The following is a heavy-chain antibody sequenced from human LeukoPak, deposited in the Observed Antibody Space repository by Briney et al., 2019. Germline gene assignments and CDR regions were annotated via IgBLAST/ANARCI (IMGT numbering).Heavy chain of an antibody. V-gene: IGHV3-23*01. J-gene: IGHJ4*02. D-gene: IGHD6-19*01. CDR2: ISESGGTT. CDR1: GFTFSSYA. CDR3: ARQWLVNG. Sequence: PGGSLRFSCAASGFTFSSYAMNWVRQAPGKGLEGVASISESGGTTDYADPVKGRFTISRDNSKNTLYLQMNTLRVEDTAVYYCARQWLVNGWGQGTLVTVSS.